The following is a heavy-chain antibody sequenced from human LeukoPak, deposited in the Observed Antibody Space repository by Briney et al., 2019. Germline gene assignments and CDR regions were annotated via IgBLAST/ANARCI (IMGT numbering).Heavy chain of an antibody. CDR3: ARGRLVRGVISFHPPDY. CDR1: GFTLSSYD. J-gene: IGHJ4*02. Sequence: GGSLRLSCAASGFTLSSYDMHWVRQATGKGLEWVSAIGTAGDTYYPGSVKGRSTISRENAKSSLYLQMNSLRAGDTAVYYCARGRLVRGVISFHPPDYWGQGTLVTVSS. CDR2: IGTAGDT. V-gene: IGHV3-13*01. D-gene: IGHD3-10*01.